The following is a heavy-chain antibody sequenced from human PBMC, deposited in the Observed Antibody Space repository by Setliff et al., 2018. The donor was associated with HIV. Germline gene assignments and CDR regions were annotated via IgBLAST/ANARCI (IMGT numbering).Heavy chain of an antibody. Sequence: SETLSLTCSVSGGPVSSTSNYWGWIRQPPGKGLEWIGSIYYSGSTYYNPSLKSRVTISVDTSKNQFSLKLSSVTAADTAVYYCARVQVGGYNFYFDYWGQGTLVTVSS. V-gene: IGHV4-39*01. D-gene: IGHD5-12*01. CDR2: IYYSGST. CDR3: ARVQVGGYNFYFDY. CDR1: GGPVSSTSNY. J-gene: IGHJ4*02.